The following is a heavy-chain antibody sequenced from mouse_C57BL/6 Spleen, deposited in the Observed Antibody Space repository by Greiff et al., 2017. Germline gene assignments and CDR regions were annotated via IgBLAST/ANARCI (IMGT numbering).Heavy chain of an antibody. Sequence: EVNVVESEGGLVQPGSSMKLSCTASGFTFSDYYMAWVRQVPEKGLEWVANINYDGSSTYYLDSLKSRFIISRDNAKNILYLQMSSLKSEDTATYYCARERYYGSSSAWFAYWGQGTLVTVSA. CDR2: INYDGSST. CDR1: GFTFSDYY. D-gene: IGHD1-1*01. CDR3: ARERYYGSSSAWFAY. J-gene: IGHJ3*01. V-gene: IGHV5-16*01.